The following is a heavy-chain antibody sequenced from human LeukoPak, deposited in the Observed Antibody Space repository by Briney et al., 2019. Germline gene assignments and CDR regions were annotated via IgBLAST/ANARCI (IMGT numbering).Heavy chain of an antibody. CDR2: ISYDGSNK. D-gene: IGHD1-26*01. Sequence: PGRSLRLSCAASGFTFSSYAMHWVRQAPGKGLEWVAVISYDGSNKYYADSVKGRFTISRDNSKNTLYLQMNSLRAEDTAVYYFAKPFYIQYQGELFKGVNLEYWGQGTPVP. J-gene: IGHJ4*02. V-gene: IGHV3-30-3*02. CDR1: GFTFSSYA. CDR3: AKPFYIQYQGELFKGVNLEY.